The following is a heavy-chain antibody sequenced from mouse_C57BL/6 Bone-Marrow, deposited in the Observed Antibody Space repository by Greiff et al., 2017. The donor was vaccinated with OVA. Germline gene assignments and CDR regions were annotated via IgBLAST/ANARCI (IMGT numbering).Heavy chain of an antibody. CDR3: ARLGLYYFDY. CDR1: GYTFTSYW. CDR2: IDPSDSYT. Sequence: VQLQQPGAELVKPGASVKLSCKASGYTFTSYWMQWVKQRPGQGLEWIGEIDPSDSYTNYNQKFKGKATLTVDTSSSTAYMQLSSLTSEDSAVYYCARLGLYYFDYWAKAPLSQSPQ. J-gene: IGHJ2*01. V-gene: IGHV1-50*01. D-gene: IGHD3-1*01.